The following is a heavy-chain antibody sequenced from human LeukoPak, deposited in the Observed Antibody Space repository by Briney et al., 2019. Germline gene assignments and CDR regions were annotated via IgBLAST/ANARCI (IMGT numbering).Heavy chain of an antibody. Sequence: SETLSLTCTVSGGSISSGGYYWSWIRQHPGKGLEWIGYIYYSGSTYYNPSLKSRVTISVDTSKNQFSLKLSSVTAADTAVYYCARDIRTRRNCFDPWGQGTLVTVSS. CDR1: GGSISSGGYY. CDR3: ARDIRTRRNCFDP. J-gene: IGHJ5*02. V-gene: IGHV4-31*03. CDR2: IYYSGST. D-gene: IGHD6-6*01.